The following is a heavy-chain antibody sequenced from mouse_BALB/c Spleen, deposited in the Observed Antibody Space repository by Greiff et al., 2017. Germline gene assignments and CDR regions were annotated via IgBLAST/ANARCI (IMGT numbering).Heavy chain of an antibody. J-gene: IGHJ4*01. CDR2: ISSCGST. D-gene: IGHD2-14*01. CDR1: GFTFSSYA. Sequence: EVKLMESGGGLVKPGGSLKLSCAASGFTFSSYAMSWVRQTPEKRLEWVASISSCGSTYYPDSVKGRFTISRDNARNILYLQMSSLRSEDTAMYYCARAYYRYEGKYYAMDYWGQGTSVTVSS. CDR3: ARAYYRYEGKYYAMDY. V-gene: IGHV5-6-5*01.